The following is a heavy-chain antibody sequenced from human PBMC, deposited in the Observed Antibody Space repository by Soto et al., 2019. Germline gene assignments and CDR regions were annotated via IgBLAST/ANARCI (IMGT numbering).Heavy chain of an antibody. D-gene: IGHD1-1*01. J-gene: IGHJ6*02. V-gene: IGHV3-30-3*01. CDR2: ISYEGSNT. Sequence: GGSLRLSCVASGFTFDTYGIHWVRQAPGKALQWVALISYEGSNTYYADSVRGRFTISRDNSKNTLYLQMNTLRPEDTGLYYCARVTPGNNLYYFSGLDFWGQGTSVTVSS. CDR1: GFTFDTYG. CDR3: ARVTPGNNLYYFSGLDF.